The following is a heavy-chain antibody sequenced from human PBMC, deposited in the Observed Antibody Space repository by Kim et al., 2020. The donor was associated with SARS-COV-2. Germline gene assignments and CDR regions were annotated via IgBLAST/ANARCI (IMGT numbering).Heavy chain of an antibody. CDR3: AKDLGYSSTWYDYSGMDV. V-gene: IGHV3-23*01. D-gene: IGHD6-13*01. Sequence: GGSLRLSCAASGFTFSSYAMSWVRQAPGXXLXWVXAXXGXXGXTYXAXXXXGRFTISRDNXXNTLYXQMNSLRAEDTAVYYCAKDLGYSSTWYDYSGMDVWGQGTTVTVSS. CDR1: GFTFSSYA. J-gene: IGHJ6*02. CDR2: XXGXXGXT.